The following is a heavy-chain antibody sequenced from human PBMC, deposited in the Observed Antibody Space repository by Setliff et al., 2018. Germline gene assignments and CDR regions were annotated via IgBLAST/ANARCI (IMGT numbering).Heavy chain of an antibody. Sequence: PSETLSLTCTVSGGSITTSSYSWGWIRQPPGKGLEWIGNIYHSGTTYYNPSLKSRLTLSVDTSKNQFSLELNSVTAADTAVYFCARDTPHDPVSSNWYRNWFDPWGQGTLVTVSS. CDR1: GGSITTSSYS. CDR3: ARDTPHDPVSSNWYRNWFDP. J-gene: IGHJ5*02. D-gene: IGHD6-13*01. V-gene: IGHV4-39*02. CDR2: IYHSGTT.